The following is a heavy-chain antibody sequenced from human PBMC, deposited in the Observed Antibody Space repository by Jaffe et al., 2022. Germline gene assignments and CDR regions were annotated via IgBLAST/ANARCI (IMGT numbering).Heavy chain of an antibody. V-gene: IGHV4-38-2*01. J-gene: IGHJ6*03. Sequence: QVQLQESGPGLVKPSETLSLTCAVSGYSISSGYYWGWIRQPPGKGLEWIGSIYHSGSTYYNPSLKSRVTISVDTSKNQFSLKLSSVTAADTAVYYCARHYYDSSGYPFYYYYYMDVWGKGTTVTVSS. CDR2: IYHSGST. CDR3: ARHYYDSSGYPFYYYYYMDV. D-gene: IGHD3-22*01. CDR1: GYSISSGYY.